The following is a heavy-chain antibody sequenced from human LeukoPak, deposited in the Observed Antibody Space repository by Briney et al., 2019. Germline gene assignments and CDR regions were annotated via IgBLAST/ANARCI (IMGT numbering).Heavy chain of an antibody. D-gene: IGHD3-10*01. V-gene: IGHV5-51*01. Sequence: GESLKISCKGSGYSFTSYWIGWVRQMPGKGLEWMGIIYPGDSDTRYSPSFQGQVTISADKSISTAYLQWSSLKASDTAMYYCARDHEPMGAYYYYMDVWGKGTTVTISS. J-gene: IGHJ6*03. CDR3: ARDHEPMGAYYYYMDV. CDR2: IYPGDSDT. CDR1: GYSFTSYW.